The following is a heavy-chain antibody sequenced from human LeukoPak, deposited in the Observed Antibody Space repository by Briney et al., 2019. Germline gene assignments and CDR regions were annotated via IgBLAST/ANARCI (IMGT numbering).Heavy chain of an antibody. CDR3: ARGPGQFVRTPPRGWFDP. CDR2: MNPNSGNI. Sequence: GASVKVSCKASGYTFTSYDINWVRQATGQGLEWVGWMNPNSGNIGYAQKFQGRVTMTRNTSISTAYMELSSLRSEDTAVYYCARGPGQFVRTPPRGWFDPWGQGTLVTVSS. J-gene: IGHJ5*02. V-gene: IGHV1-8*01. D-gene: IGHD6-6*01. CDR1: GYTFTSYD.